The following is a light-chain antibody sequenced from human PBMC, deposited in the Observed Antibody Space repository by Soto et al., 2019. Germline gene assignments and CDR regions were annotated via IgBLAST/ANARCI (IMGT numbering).Light chain of an antibody. CDR2: GAS. Sequence: ETVLTQSPASLSLSPGERATLSCRASQSVSSNYLAWYQQKPGQAPRLLIYGASTRATGISARFSGSGSGTEFTLTISSLQSEDFAVYYCQQYEKWPPSITFGQGTRLGIK. V-gene: IGKV3-15*01. CDR1: QSVSSN. CDR3: QQYEKWPPSIT. J-gene: IGKJ5*01.